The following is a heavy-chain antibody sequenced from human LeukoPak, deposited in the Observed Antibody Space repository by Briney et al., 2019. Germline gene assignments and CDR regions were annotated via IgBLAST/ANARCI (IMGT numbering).Heavy chain of an antibody. Sequence: GGSLRLSCAASGFTFSDYYMSWIRQAPGKGLEWVSYISSSGSTIYYADSVKGRFTISRDNAKNSLYLRMNSLRAEDTAVYYCARDESEYAVAGTSFDYWGQGTLVTVSS. CDR2: ISSSGSTI. CDR3: ARDESEYAVAGTSFDY. CDR1: GFTFSDYY. D-gene: IGHD6-19*01. J-gene: IGHJ4*02. V-gene: IGHV3-11*01.